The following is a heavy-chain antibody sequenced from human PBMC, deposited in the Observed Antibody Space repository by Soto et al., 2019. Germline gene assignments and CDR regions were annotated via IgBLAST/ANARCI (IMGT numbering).Heavy chain of an antibody. V-gene: IGHV3-23*01. J-gene: IGHJ5*02. Sequence: EVQLLESGGGLVQPGGSLRLSCAASGFTFSSYAMGWVRQAPGKGLEWVSGISGSGRSTYYADSVKGRFSVSRDNSMNTMYLQLNGLRAEDTAVYYCAKALAITPNWFDPWGQGTLVTVSS. CDR3: AKALAITPNWFDP. D-gene: IGHD2-21*01. CDR1: GFTFSSYA. CDR2: ISGSGRST.